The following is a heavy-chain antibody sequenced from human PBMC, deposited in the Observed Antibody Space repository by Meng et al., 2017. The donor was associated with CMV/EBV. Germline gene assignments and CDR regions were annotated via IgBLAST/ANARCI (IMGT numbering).Heavy chain of an antibody. CDR1: GGSISSYY. J-gene: IGHJ6*02. CDR2: IYYSGST. Sequence: SETLSLTCTVSGGSISSYYWSWIRQPPGKGLEWIGYIYYSGSTNYNPSLKSRVTISEDTSKNQFSLKMSSVTAADTAVYYCARGRYYDFWSGSDGMDVWGQGTTVTVSS. D-gene: IGHD3-3*01. CDR3: ARGRYYDFWSGSDGMDV. V-gene: IGHV4-59*01.